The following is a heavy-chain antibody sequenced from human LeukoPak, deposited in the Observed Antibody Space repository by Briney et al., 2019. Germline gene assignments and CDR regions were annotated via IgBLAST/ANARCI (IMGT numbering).Heavy chain of an antibody. V-gene: IGHV5-51*01. J-gene: IGHJ4*02. D-gene: IGHD3-9*01. CDR2: IYPGDSDT. CDR3: ARLGYYDILTGYSNTRYFDY. Sequence: RGESLKISCKGSGYSFTSYWIGWVRQMPGKGLEWMGIIYPGDSDTRYSPSFQGQVTISADKSISTAYLQWSSLKASDTAMYYCARLGYYDILTGYSNTRYFDYWGQGTLVTVSS. CDR1: GYSFTSYW.